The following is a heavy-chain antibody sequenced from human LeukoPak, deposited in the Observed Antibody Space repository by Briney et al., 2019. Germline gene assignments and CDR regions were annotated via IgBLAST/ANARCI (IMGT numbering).Heavy chain of an antibody. D-gene: IGHD3-10*01. CDR2: LYHSDSA. Sequence: PSETLSLTCAVSGYSISNGYYWVWIRQPPGRGLEWIGSLYHSDSAYYNTSLRSRVSISVDTSKNQFSLKLSSVTAADTAVYYCARGGTSGVVYYYYMDVWGKGTTVTVSS. CDR1: GYSISNGYY. J-gene: IGHJ6*03. V-gene: IGHV4-38-2*01. CDR3: ARGGTSGVVYYYYMDV.